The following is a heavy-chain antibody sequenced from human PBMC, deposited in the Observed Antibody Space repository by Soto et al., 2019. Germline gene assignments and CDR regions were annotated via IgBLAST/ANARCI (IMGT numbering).Heavy chain of an antibody. Sequence: PSETLSLTCTFSGGAISSSSYYWGWIRQPPGKGLEWIGSIYYSGSTYYNPSLKSRVTISVDTSKNQFSLKLSSVTAADTAVYYCASECSGGSCYSKDYGMDVWGQGTTVTVSS. CDR3: ASECSGGSCYSKDYGMDV. J-gene: IGHJ6*02. CDR2: IYYSGST. D-gene: IGHD2-15*01. V-gene: IGHV4-39*01. CDR1: GGAISSSSYY.